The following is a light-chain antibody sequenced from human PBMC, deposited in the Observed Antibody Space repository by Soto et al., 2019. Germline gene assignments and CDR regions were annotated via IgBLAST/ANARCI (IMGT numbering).Light chain of an antibody. Sequence: EIVVTQSPATLSVSPGERATLSCRASQSVGNKVAWYQHKPGQTPRLIIYDISTRAAGVPARFSGSGYGTDFTLTISSLQSEDFAVYYCQQYNIWRSITFGQGTRLEI. CDR3: QQYNIWRSIT. CDR1: QSVGNK. J-gene: IGKJ5*01. V-gene: IGKV3-15*01. CDR2: DIS.